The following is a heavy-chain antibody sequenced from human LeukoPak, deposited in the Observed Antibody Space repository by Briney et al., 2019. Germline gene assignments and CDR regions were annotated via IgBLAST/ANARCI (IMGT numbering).Heavy chain of an antibody. J-gene: IGHJ4*02. D-gene: IGHD6-6*01. V-gene: IGHV3-53*01. Sequence: GGSLRLSCAASGFTVSGSDMIWVRQAPGKGLEWVSLIYSNGKTANADFVKGRFTISRDNFNNIVHLQMNNLRAEDTAMYYCARVEYSRNWPISGYWGQGTLVTVSS. CDR2: IYSNGKT. CDR1: GFTVSGSD. CDR3: ARVEYSRNWPISGY.